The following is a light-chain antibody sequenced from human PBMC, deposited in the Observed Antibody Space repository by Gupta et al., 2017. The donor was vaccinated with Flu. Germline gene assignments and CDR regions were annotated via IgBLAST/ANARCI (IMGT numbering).Light chain of an antibody. Sequence: ENVLTQSPGTLSLSPGERATLSCRASQSVTSTHLAWYQQKAGQPPRLLIYGAFSRATGIPDRFSGSGSGTDFTLTISRLEPEDFAVYYCHQYVSPFAHEARLGIK. J-gene: IGKJ5*01. CDR2: GAF. CDR1: QSVTSTH. CDR3: HQYVSP. V-gene: IGKV3-20*01.